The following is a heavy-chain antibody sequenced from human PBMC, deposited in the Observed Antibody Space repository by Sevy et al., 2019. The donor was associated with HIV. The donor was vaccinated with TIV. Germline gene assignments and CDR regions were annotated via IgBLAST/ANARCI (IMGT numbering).Heavy chain of an antibody. J-gene: IGHJ6*02. CDR1: GFTFSDYY. CDR3: ARSRYCSSTGCRPYYYYGMDV. CDR2: ISSSGSTI. V-gene: IGHV3-11*01. Sequence: GGSLRLSCAASGFTFSDYYMSWIRQAPGKGLEWVSYISSSGSTIYYADSVKGRFTISRDNAKNSLYLQMNSLRAEDTAVYYCARSRYCSSTGCRPYYYYGMDVWGQGTTVTVSS. D-gene: IGHD2-2*01.